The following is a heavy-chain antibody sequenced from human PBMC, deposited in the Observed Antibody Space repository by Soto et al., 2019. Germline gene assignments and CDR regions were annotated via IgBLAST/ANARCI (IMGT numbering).Heavy chain of an antibody. V-gene: IGHV4-39*01. CDR1: GGSIRSSSSY. D-gene: IGHD3-3*01. Sequence: QLQLQESGPGLVKPSETLSLTCSVSGGSIRSSSSYWDWIRQTPGKSLEWIGSIYYSGSTYYNPSLKSRVIISIAKSKNLFSLNVSSVTAADTAVYFCARRRGVVEDGMDVWGQGTTVIVSS. J-gene: IGHJ6*02. CDR3: ARRRGVVEDGMDV. CDR2: IYYSGST.